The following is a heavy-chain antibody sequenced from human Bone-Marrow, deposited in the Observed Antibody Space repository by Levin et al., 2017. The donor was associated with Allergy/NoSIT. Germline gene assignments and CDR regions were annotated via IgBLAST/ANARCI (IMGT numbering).Heavy chain of an antibody. Sequence: PSETLSLTCTVSGASISSGGYYWSWIRQHPGKGLEWIGYIFYSGITYDNPSLKSRLTISVDKSKNQFSLKLSSVTVADTAVYYCARGPLHYYPDTTGPHPVYSYNGMDVWGQGTTVTVSS. D-gene: IGHD3-22*01. V-gene: IGHV4-31*03. CDR1: GASISSGGYY. J-gene: IGHJ6*02. CDR2: IFYSGIT. CDR3: ARGPLHYYPDTTGPHPVYSYNGMDV.